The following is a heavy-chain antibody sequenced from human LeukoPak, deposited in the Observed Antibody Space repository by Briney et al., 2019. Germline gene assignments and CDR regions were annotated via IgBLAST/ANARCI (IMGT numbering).Heavy chain of an antibody. CDR3: AKDLYLVATIIGN. J-gene: IGHJ4*02. CDR2: VSGSGSST. D-gene: IGHD5-12*01. V-gene: IGHV3-23*01. Sequence: GGSLRLSCAASGFTFSSYAMSWVRQAPGKGLEWVSGVSGSGSSTYYADSVKGRFTISRDNSKNTLYLQMNSLRAEDTAVYYCAKDLYLVATIIGNWGQGTLVTVSS. CDR1: GFTFSSYA.